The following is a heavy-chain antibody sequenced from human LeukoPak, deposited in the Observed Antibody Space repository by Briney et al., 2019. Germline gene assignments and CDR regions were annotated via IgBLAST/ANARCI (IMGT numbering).Heavy chain of an antibody. D-gene: IGHD3-10*01. Sequence: GEALRLSCSASGFNVICKHMSSVRQTTGRSLEWVDFIYSSGSTYYAVSAEGRFTIYRDSSKNALYLEMTSLRVEVTAVYYCTRAEFSNSLDDGGERPRVIVST. CDR3: TRAEFSNSLDD. V-gene: IGHV3-53*03. J-gene: IGHJ5*02. CDR2: IYSSGST. CDR1: GFNVICKH.